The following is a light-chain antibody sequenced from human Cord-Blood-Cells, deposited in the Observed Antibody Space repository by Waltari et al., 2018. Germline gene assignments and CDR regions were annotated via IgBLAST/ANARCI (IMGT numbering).Light chain of an antibody. CDR2: DAS. CDR1: QSVSSY. J-gene: IGKJ4*01. CDR3: QQRSNWLT. Sequence: IVLTQSPATLYLSPGARATLSCRASQSVSSYLAWYQQKPGQAPRLLIYDASNRATGIPARFSGSGSGTDFTLTISSLEPEDFAVYYCQQRSNWLTFGGGTKVEIK. V-gene: IGKV3-11*01.